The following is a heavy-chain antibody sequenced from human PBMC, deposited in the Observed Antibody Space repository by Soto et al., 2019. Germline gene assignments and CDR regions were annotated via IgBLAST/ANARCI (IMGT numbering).Heavy chain of an antibody. D-gene: IGHD2-2*02. CDR1: GFTFSSYW. J-gene: IGHJ4*02. V-gene: IGHV3-7*01. Sequence: GGSLRLSCAASGFTFSSYWMSWVRQAPGKGLEWVANIKQDGSEKYYVDSVKGRFTISRDNAKNSLYLQMNSLRAEDTAVYYCAREGQYCSSTSCYIISYYFDYWGQGTLVTVSS. CDR2: IKQDGSEK. CDR3: AREGQYCSSTSCYIISYYFDY.